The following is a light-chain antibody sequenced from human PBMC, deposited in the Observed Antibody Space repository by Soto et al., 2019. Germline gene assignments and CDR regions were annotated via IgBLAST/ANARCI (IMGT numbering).Light chain of an antibody. CDR2: LGS. Sequence: EIVMTQSPLSLPVSPGEPASISCRSSPSLLHSNGYNYLDWYLQKPGQSPQLLIYLGSNRSSGVPDRFSGSGAGTDLTLKISRVEAEDAGVYYCMQALERTCGQGTKVEIK. CDR1: PSLLHSNGYNY. J-gene: IGKJ1*01. CDR3: MQALERT. V-gene: IGKV2-28*01.